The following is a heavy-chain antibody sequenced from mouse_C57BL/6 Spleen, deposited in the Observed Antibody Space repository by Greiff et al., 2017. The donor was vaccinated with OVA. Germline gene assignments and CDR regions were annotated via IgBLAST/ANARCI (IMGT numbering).Heavy chain of an antibody. D-gene: IGHD2-5*01. CDR3: TTGNYSNYSAWFAY. Sequence: EVQLQQSGAELVRPGASVKLSCTASGFNIKDYYMHWVKQRPEQGLEWIGRIDPEDGNTEYAPKFQGKATMTAATSSNTADLQLSSLTSEDTAVYYCTTGNYSNYSAWFAYWGQGTLVTVSA. J-gene: IGHJ3*01. V-gene: IGHV14-1*01. CDR1: GFNIKDYY. CDR2: IDPEDGNT.